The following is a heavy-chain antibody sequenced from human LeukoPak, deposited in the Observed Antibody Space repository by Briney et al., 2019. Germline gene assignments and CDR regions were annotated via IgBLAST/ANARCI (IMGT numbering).Heavy chain of an antibody. CDR2: IHADSGNT. J-gene: IGHJ3*02. V-gene: IGHV1-3*01. CDR3: AIGLAGDWDAFDI. Sequence: EASVKVSCKTSGYTFTTCAVHWVRQAPGQRLEWMGWIHADSGNTKYSQKLQGRVAIARDTSASTIYMELTSLRIEDTAVYFCAIGLAGDWDAFDIWGPGTMVTVSS. CDR1: GYTFTTCA. D-gene: IGHD6-19*01.